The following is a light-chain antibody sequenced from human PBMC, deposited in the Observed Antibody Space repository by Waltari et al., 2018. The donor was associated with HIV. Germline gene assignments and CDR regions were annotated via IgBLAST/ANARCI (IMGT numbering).Light chain of an antibody. V-gene: IGLV1-44*01. Sequence: QSVLTQPPSASGTPGQRVTISSSGSSSNIGRRMAIDLWYQQPPGAAPKLLIYRNSQRPSGVPDRFSGSKSGTSASLAISAIQSEDEADYYCAIWDGLNGWVFGGGTKVTVL. CDR2: RNS. CDR1: SSNIGRRM. J-gene: IGLJ3*02. CDR3: AIWDGLNGWV.